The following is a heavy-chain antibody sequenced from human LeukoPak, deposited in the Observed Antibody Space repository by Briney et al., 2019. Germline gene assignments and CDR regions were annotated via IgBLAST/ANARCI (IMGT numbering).Heavy chain of an antibody. J-gene: IGHJ3*02. D-gene: IGHD3-16*01. Sequence: GGSLRLSCATSGFTFNNYAMTWVRQASGKGLEWISGISNSGGTTYYADSVKGRFTTSRDNSKNTLSLQMTSLRAEDTAVYYCAKIRNMITFFDAFDIWGRGTMVTVSS. V-gene: IGHV3-23*01. CDR3: AKIRNMITFFDAFDI. CDR1: GFTFNNYA. CDR2: ISNSGGTT.